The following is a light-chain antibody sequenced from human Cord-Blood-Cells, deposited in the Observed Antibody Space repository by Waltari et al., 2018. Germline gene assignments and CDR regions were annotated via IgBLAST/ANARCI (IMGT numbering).Light chain of an antibody. V-gene: IGLV2-23*01. J-gene: IGLJ3*02. CDR1: RSDVVSYNL. CDR3: CSYAGSSNWV. Sequence: QSALTQPASVSGSPGQSITISCTGTRSDVVSYNLVSWYQQHPGKAPKLMIYEGSKRPSGVSNRFSGSKSGNTASLTISGLQAEDEADYYCCSYAGSSNWVFGGGTKLTVL. CDR2: EGS.